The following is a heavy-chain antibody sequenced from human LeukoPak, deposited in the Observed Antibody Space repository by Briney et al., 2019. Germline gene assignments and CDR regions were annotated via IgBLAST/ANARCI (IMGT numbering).Heavy chain of an antibody. Sequence: SCTESEDRRTSYGIGWGRQMPGKRLEWMGIIYPFDSESKYSPSFQGQVTISADKSITTAYLQWSSLKASDTAMYYCARPNWARRYFDYWGQGTLVTVSS. CDR2: IYPFDSES. CDR3: ARPNWARRYFDY. D-gene: IGHD7-27*01. CDR1: EDRRTSYG. V-gene: IGHV5-51*01. J-gene: IGHJ4*02.